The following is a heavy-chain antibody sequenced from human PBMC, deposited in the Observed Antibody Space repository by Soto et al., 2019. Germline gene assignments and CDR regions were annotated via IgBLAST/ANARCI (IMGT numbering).Heavy chain of an antibody. CDR1: GFTFSSYG. V-gene: IGHV3-33*01. CDR2: IWYDGSYK. CDR3: ASQSSEWLSLAS. J-gene: IGHJ1*01. Sequence: PGESLRLSCAASGFTFSSYGMHWVRQAPGKGLEWVGVIWYDGSYKYYADSVKGRFTISRDNSKNTLYLQMNSLRAEDTAVYYGASQSSEWLSLASWGKGTLVTVYS. D-gene: IGHD5-12*01.